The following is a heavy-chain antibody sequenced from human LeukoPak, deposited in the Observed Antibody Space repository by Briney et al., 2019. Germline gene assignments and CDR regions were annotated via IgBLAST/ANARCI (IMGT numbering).Heavy chain of an antibody. CDR3: ATEWELSLVGY. V-gene: IGHV4-39*07. J-gene: IGHJ4*02. CDR2: IYYSGST. Sequence: SETLSLTCTVSGVSISSSSYYWGWIRQPPGKGLEWIGSIYYSGSTYYNPSLKSRVTISVDTSKNQFSLKLSSVTAADTAVYYCATEWELSLVGYWGQGTLVTVSS. CDR1: GVSISSSSYY. D-gene: IGHD1-26*01.